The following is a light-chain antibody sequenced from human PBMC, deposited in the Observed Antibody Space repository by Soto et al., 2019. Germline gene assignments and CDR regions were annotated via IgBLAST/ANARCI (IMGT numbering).Light chain of an antibody. CDR2: GAS. CDR3: QQYGSSPWT. V-gene: IGKV3-20*01. Sequence: EIVLTQSPGTLSLSPGERATLSCRASQSVSSNYLAWYQQKPGQAPRPLIYGASSRATGIPDRFSGSGAGSEFTLTISRLEPEDFALYYCQQYGSSPWTFGHGTEVEIK. J-gene: IGKJ1*01. CDR1: QSVSSNY.